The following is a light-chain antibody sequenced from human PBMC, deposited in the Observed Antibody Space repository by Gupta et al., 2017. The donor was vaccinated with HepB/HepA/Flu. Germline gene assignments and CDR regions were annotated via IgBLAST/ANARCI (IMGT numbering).Light chain of an antibody. J-gene: IGLJ2*01. CDR1: TSDVGSYSL. V-gene: IGLV2-23*02. Sequence: QSALTQPASVSGSPGQSITISCTGTTSDVGSYSLVSWYQQHPGKAPKLLIYEVTKRPSVVSNKFSGSNSGNTASLTISGLQPEDEADYYCCSDARDFSFIFGGGTKLTVL. CDR3: CSDARDFSFI. CDR2: EVT.